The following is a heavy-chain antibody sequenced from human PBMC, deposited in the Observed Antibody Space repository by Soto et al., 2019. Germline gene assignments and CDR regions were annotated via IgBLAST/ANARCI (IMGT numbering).Heavy chain of an antibody. V-gene: IGHV3-74*01. CDR2: INTDGSDT. J-gene: IGHJ6*02. CDR1: GFPFISYW. Sequence: EVQLVESGGGLVQPGGSLRLSCAASGFPFISYWMHWVRQAPGKWLVWVSRINTDGSDTTYADYVKGRFTISRDNAKNTLYLQMNGLGAEDTAVYYCAREGFRDSSGRYYYSGMDVWGPGTTVTVSS. D-gene: IGHD3-22*01. CDR3: AREGFRDSSGRYYYSGMDV.